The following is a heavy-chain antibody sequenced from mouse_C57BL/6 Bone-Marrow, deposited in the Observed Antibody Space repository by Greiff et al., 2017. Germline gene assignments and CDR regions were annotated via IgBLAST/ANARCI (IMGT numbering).Heavy chain of an antibody. CDR3: ARGVTGTLLAY. CDR1: GYSFTDYN. Sequence: VQLQQSGPELVKPGASVKISCKASGYSFTDYNMNWVKQSNGKSLEWIGVINPNSGTTSYNQKFKGKATLTVDKSSSTAYMQLISLTSEDSAVXYCARGVTGTLLAYWGQETLVTASA. CDR2: INPNSGTT. V-gene: IGHV1-39*01. D-gene: IGHD4-1*01. J-gene: IGHJ3*01.